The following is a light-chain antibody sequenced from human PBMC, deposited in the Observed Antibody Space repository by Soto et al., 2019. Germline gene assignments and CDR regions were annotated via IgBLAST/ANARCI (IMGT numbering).Light chain of an antibody. V-gene: IGLV2-14*01. CDR2: EVS. CDR1: SSDVGGYNY. CDR3: SSYTSSNTLPYV. Sequence: QSALTQPASVSGSPGQSITISCTGTSSDVGGYNYVSWYQQHPGKAPKLMIFEVSYRPSGVSNRFSGSKSGNTASLSISGLQAEDEAEYYCSSYTSSNTLPYVFGTGTKLTVL. J-gene: IGLJ1*01.